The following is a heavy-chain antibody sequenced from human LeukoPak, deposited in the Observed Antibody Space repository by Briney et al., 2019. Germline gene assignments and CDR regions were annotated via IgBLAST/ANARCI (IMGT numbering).Heavy chain of an antibody. V-gene: IGHV3-30*03. D-gene: IGHD6-13*01. J-gene: IGHJ3*02. CDR2: ISYDGSNK. CDR1: GFTFSSYG. Sequence: GGSLRLSCAASGFTFSSYGMHWVRQAPGKGLEWVAVISYDGSNKYYADSVKGRFTISRDNSKNTLYLQMNSLRAEDTAVYYCASEFLAAAANDAFDIWGQGTMVTVSS. CDR3: ASEFLAAAANDAFDI.